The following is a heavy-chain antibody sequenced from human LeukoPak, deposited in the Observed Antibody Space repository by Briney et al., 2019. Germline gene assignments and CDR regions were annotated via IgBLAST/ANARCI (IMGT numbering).Heavy chain of an antibody. CDR1: GFTFDDYA. V-gene: IGHV3-9*01. J-gene: IGHJ5*02. D-gene: IGHD3-3*01. CDR3: ARGVTIFGVVIPVGWFDP. Sequence: RSLRLSCAASGFTFDDYAMHWVRQAPGKGLEWVSGISWNSGSIGYADSVKGRFTISRDNAKNSLYLQMNSLRAEDTALYYCARGVTIFGVVIPVGWFDPWGQGTLVTVSS. CDR2: ISWNSGSI.